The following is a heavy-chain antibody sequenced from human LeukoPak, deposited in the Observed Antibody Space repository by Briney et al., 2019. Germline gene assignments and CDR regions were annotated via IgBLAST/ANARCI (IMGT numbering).Heavy chain of an antibody. CDR3: ARGGPYYDILTGYYPDNWFDP. CDR2: INHSGST. Sequence: SETLSPTCAVYGGSFSGYYWSWIRQPPGKGLEWIGEINHSGSTNYNPSLKSRVTISVDTSKNQFSLKLSSVTAADTAVYYCARGGPYYDILTGYYPDNWFDPWGQGTLVTVSS. CDR1: GGSFSGYY. D-gene: IGHD3-9*01. J-gene: IGHJ5*02. V-gene: IGHV4-34*01.